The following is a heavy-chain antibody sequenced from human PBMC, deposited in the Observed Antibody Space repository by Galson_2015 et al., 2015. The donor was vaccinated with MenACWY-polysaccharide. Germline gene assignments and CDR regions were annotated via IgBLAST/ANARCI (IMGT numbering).Heavy chain of an antibody. CDR1: GFTFGGTG. CDR2: IRNDGRK. Sequence: SLRLSCAGSGFTFGGTGLHWVRQAPGKGLEWVALIRNDGRKHYPDAVQGRFTITRDNYKNTLYLQVDSLRPEDTAVYYCARSPSRFDIAAAAHWGQGALVSVSS. CDR3: ARSPSRFDIAAAAH. D-gene: IGHD6-13*01. V-gene: IGHV3-30*02. J-gene: IGHJ4*02.